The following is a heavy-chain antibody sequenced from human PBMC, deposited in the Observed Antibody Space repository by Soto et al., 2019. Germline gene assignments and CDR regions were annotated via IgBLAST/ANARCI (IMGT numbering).Heavy chain of an antibody. V-gene: IGHV1-46*01. J-gene: IGHJ5*02. CDR3: AMSSSGYYYFWFDP. CDR2: INPSGGST. D-gene: IGHD3-22*01. Sequence: GXSVKGSCEASGYTFTSYYMHWVRQAPGQGLEWMGIINPSGGSTSYAQKFQGGVTMTRDTSTSAVYMELSSLRSEDTAVYYCAMSSSGYYYFWFDPWGQGTLVTVSS. CDR1: GYTFTSYY.